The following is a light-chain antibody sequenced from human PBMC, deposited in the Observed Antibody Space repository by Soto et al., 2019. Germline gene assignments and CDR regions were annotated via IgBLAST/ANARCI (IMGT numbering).Light chain of an antibody. V-gene: IGKV2-30*01. Sequence: VMTQSPLSLPVTLGQPASISCRSSQSLVYSDRKTYLNRFQQRPGQSPRRPIYKVSNRDSGVPDRFSGCGSGTDFTLKISRVEADDIGIYYCMQGIHWPPTFGGGTKVESK. CDR2: KVS. CDR1: QSLVYSDRKTY. CDR3: MQGIHWPPT. J-gene: IGKJ4*01.